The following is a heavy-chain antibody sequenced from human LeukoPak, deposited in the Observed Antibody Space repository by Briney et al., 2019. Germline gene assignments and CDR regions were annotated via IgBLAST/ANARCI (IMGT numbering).Heavy chain of an antibody. CDR2: IYYSGST. CDR3: AKSGVVVPVAVYYMDV. J-gene: IGHJ6*03. V-gene: IGHV4-61*01. CDR1: GGSISSSSYY. D-gene: IGHD2-2*01. Sequence: PSETLSLTCTVSGGSISSSSYYWSWIRQPPGKGLEWIGYIYYSGSTNYNPSLKSRVTISVDTSKNQFSLKLSSVTAADTAVYYCAKSGVVVPVAVYYMDVWGKGTTVTVSS.